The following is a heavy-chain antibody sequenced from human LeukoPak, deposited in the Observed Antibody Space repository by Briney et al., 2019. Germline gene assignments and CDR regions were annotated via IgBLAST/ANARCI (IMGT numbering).Heavy chain of an antibody. CDR2: MNPNSGNT. J-gene: IGHJ4*02. CDR3: TRAVRNQLLSEY. CDR1: GYTFSNYD. V-gene: IGHV1-8*01. Sequence: ASVKVSCKPSGYTFSNYDVTWVRQAPGHGLEYMGWMNPNSGNTGFAQKFRGRVTMTSDASTTSAFMELMRLTSEDTAVYYCTRAVRNQLLSEYWGQGTRITVSS. D-gene: IGHD2-2*01.